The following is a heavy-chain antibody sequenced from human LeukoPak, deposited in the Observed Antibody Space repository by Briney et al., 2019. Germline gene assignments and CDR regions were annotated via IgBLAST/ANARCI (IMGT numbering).Heavy chain of an antibody. CDR2: MSPNSGNT. V-gene: IGHV1-8*01. CDR3: ARTPPDYGIDY. J-gene: IGHJ4*02. Sequence: ASVTVSFTASGYTFISYDINWVRQATGQGLEWMGWMSPNSGNTGYAQKFQGRITMTKSTSISTAYMELSDLESEDTAVYYCARTPPDYGIDYWGQGTLVTVSS. CDR1: GYTFISYD. D-gene: IGHD4-17*01.